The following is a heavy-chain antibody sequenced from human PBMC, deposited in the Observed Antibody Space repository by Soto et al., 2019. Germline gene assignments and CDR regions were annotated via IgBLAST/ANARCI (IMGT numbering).Heavy chain of an antibody. CDR3: ARGDSKHIIAARHGINDY. CDR2: INHSGST. D-gene: IGHD6-6*01. Sequence: QVQLQQWGAGLLKPSETLSLTCAVYGGSFSGYYWSWIRQPPGKGLEWIGEINHSGSTNYNPSLKSRVTISVDTSKNQFSLKLSSVTAADTAVYYCARGDSKHIIAARHGINDYWGQGTLVTVSS. CDR1: GGSFSGYY. J-gene: IGHJ4*02. V-gene: IGHV4-34*01.